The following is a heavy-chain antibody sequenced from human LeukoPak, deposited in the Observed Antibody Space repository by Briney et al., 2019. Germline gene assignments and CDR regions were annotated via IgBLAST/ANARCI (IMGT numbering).Heavy chain of an antibody. V-gene: IGHV3-48*03. D-gene: IGHD6-19*01. CDR1: GFTFSSYE. Sequence: GGSLRLSCAASGFTFSSYEMNWVRQAPGKGLEWVSYISSSGSTIYYADSVKGRFTISRDNAKNSLYLQMNSLRAEDTAVYYCARASSIAVVLNWFDPWGQGTLVTVSS. J-gene: IGHJ5*02. CDR2: ISSSGSTI. CDR3: ARASSIAVVLNWFDP.